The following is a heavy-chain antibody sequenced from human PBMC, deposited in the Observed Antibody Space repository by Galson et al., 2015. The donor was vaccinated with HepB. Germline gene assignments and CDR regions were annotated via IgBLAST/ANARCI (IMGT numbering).Heavy chain of an antibody. D-gene: IGHD3-22*01. CDR1: GMTFSAYS. CDR2: IYSGTST. CDR3: ARGPRYYYDSSGPSYFDY. Sequence: SLRLSCAGSGMTFSAYSMNWVRQAPGKGLEWVSIIYSGTSTYYADSVRGRFTISRHNFKNTLYLQMNSLRAEDTAVYYCARGPRYYYDSSGPSYFDYWGQGTLVTVSS. J-gene: IGHJ4*02. V-gene: IGHV3-53*04.